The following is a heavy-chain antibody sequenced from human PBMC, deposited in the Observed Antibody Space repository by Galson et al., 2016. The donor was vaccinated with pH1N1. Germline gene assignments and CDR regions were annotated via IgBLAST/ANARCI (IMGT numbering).Heavy chain of an antibody. J-gene: IGHJ4*01. D-gene: IGHD6-13*01. Sequence: SVKVSCKASGYRFRDYYVHWVRQAPGHGLEWIGRVDPKTGGTKYGQKFQGRVTMTSDTSITTGYIELTRLKSDDTALYCARVEGRAAAGSNDWGQGTLVTVSS. CDR1: GYRFRDYY. V-gene: IGHV1-2*06. CDR2: VDPKTGGT. CDR3: RVEGRAAAGSND.